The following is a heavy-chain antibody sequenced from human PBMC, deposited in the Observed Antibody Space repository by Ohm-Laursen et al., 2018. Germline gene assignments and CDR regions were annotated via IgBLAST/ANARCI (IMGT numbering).Heavy chain of an antibody. V-gene: IGHV3-9*01. D-gene: IGHD3-10*01. CDR2: IDWNSGSI. CDR1: GFTFDDYA. CDR3: AKAPGGYYYGMDV. Sequence: SLRLSCAASGFTFDDYAMYWVRQAPGKGLEWVSGIDWNSGSIAYADSVKGRFTISRDNAKNSLYLQMNSLRAEDTALYYCAKAPGGYYYGMDVWGQGTTVTVSS. J-gene: IGHJ6*02.